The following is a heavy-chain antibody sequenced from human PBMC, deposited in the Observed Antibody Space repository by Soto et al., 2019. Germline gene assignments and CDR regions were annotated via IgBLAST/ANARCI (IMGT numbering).Heavy chain of an antibody. CDR3: ARGLRFLEWLY. D-gene: IGHD3-3*01. J-gene: IGHJ4*02. CDR2: INPSGGST. V-gene: IGHV1-46*03. Sequence: ASVKASGKASGYTFTSYYMHWVGQAPGQGLEGMGIINPSGGSTSYAQKFQGRVTMTRDTSTSTVYMELSSLRSEDTAVYYCARGLRFLEWLYWGQGTLVTVSS. CDR1: GYTFTSYY.